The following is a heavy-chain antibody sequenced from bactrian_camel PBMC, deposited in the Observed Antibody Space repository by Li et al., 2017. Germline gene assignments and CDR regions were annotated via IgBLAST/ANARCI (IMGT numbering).Heavy chain of an antibody. Sequence: VQLVESGGGSVQAGGSLRLSCAFSGETYSSYCMGWFRQAPGKEREVVAKLAANGATRYVDSVKGRFTISRDNAKNTLYLQMNSLRPVDTAMYYCAAAEFGSFYASTCPLYDANFKYWGQGTQVTVS. CDR2: LAANGAT. D-gene: IGHD1*01. CDR3: AAAEFGSFYASTCPLYDANFKY. V-gene: IGHV3S55*01. J-gene: IGHJ4*01. CDR1: GETYSSYC.